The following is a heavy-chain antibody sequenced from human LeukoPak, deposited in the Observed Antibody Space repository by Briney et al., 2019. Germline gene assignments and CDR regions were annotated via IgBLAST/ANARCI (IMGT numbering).Heavy chain of an antibody. V-gene: IGHV4-34*01. CDR2: INHSGST. Sequence: PSEALSLTCAVYGGSFSSYYWSWIRQPPGKGLEWIGEINHSGSTNYNPSLKSRVTISVDTSKNQFSLKLSSVTAADTAVYYCARGSSSGWFDYWGQGTLVTVSS. CDR1: GGSFSSYY. CDR3: ARGSSSGWFDY. J-gene: IGHJ4*02. D-gene: IGHD6-19*01.